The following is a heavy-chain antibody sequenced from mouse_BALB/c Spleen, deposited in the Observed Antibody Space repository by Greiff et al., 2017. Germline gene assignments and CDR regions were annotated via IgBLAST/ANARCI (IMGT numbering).Heavy chain of an antibody. Sequence: EVHLVESGGGLVKPGGSLKLSCAASGFTFSSYAISWVRQSPEKRLEWVAEISSGGSYTYYPDTVTGRFTISRDNAKNTLYLEMSSLRSEDTAMYYCARASTMINAWFAYWGQGTLVTVSA. CDR2: ISSGGSYT. D-gene: IGHD2-4*01. V-gene: IGHV5-9-4*01. CDR1: GFTFSSYA. J-gene: IGHJ3*01. CDR3: ARASTMINAWFAY.